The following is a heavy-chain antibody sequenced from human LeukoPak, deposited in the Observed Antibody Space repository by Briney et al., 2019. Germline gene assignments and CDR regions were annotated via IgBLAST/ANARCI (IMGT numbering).Heavy chain of an antibody. CDR3: ARALGYNYGGLLAC. CDR2: IYSSGST. V-gene: IGHV4-30-4*01. D-gene: IGHD5-18*01. J-gene: IGHJ4*02. Sequence: PSETLSLTCTVSGGSVSTGEYWSWLRQAPGKGLEWIGYIYSSGSTYRNPSLQSRVTISVDTSKNQFSLKVTSVTAADTAVYYCARALGYNYGGLLACWGQGTLVTVSS. CDR1: GGSVSTGEY.